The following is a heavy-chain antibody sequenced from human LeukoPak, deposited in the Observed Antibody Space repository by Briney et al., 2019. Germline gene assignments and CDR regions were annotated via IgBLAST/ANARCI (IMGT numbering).Heavy chain of an antibody. V-gene: IGHV1-8*01. CDR3: ARRIAARRTAIGY. Sequence: ASVKVSCKASGYTFTSYDINWVRQAPGQGLEWMGWMNPNSGNTGYAQKFQGRVTMTRNTSISTAYMELSSLISEDTAMYYCARRIAARRTAIGYWGQGTLVTVSS. CDR2: MNPNSGNT. J-gene: IGHJ4*02. D-gene: IGHD6-13*01. CDR1: GYTFTSYD.